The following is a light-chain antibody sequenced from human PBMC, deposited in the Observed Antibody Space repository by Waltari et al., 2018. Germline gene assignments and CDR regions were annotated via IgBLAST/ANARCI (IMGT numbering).Light chain of an antibody. V-gene: IGKV3-11*01. J-gene: IGKJ1*01. CDR2: DAS. Sequence: SCTASHGGSSYLAWYQQKPGQAPKLLIYDASNRCTGIPARFSGSGSGTDFTLTISSLEPEDFAVYYCQQRSNWPRTFGQGTKVEIK. CDR3: QQRSNWPRT. CDR1: HGGSSY.